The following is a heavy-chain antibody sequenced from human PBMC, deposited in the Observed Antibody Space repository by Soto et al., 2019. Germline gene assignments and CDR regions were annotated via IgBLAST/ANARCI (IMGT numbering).Heavy chain of an antibody. J-gene: IGHJ4*02. CDR2: ISYDGSNK. Sequence: QVQLVESGGGVVQPGRSLRLSCAASGFTFSSYGMHWVLQAPGKGLEWVAVISYDGSNKYYADSVKGRFTISRDNSKNTLYLQMNSLRAEDTAVYYCANGTSLDYWGQGTLVTVSS. D-gene: IGHD2-2*01. V-gene: IGHV3-30*18. CDR3: ANGTSLDY. CDR1: GFTFSSYG.